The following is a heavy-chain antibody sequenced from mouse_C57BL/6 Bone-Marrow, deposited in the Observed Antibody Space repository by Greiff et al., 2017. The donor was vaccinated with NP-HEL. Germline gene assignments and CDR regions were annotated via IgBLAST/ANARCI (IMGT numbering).Heavy chain of an antibody. CDR2: IYPRSGNT. CDR3: ARRDYDYDDLDY. CDR1: GYTFTSYG. D-gene: IGHD2-4*01. Sequence: QVQLKQSGAELARPGASVKLSCKASGYTFTSYGISWVKQRTGQGLEWIGEIYPRSGNTYYNEKFKGKATLTADKSSSTAYMELRSLTSEDSAVYFCARRDYDYDDLDYWGQGTTLTVSS. V-gene: IGHV1-81*01. J-gene: IGHJ2*01.